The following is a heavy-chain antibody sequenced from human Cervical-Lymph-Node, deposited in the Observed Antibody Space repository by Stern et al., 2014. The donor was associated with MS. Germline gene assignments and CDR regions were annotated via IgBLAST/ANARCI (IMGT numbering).Heavy chain of an antibody. Sequence: QVQLVESGGGVVQPGRSLRLSCAASGFTFSSYTMHWVRQAPGKGPEWGAAISHDGINKVYAESVKGRFTISRDNSKNTLYVQMNSLRTEDTSVYYCARDPGNVVLMMSALISPKSWYFDLWGLGTLVTVSS. CDR3: ARDPGNVVLMMSALISPKSWYFDL. V-gene: IGHV3-30*04. CDR1: GFTFSSYT. CDR2: ISHDGINK. J-gene: IGHJ2*01. D-gene: IGHD2-8*01.